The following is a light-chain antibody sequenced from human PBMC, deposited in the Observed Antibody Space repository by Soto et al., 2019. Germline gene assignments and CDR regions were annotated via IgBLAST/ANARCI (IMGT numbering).Light chain of an antibody. V-gene: IGKV1-5*01. CDR3: QQYDSVLGT. CDR2: DAS. J-gene: IGKJ1*01. CDR1: QSISHW. Sequence: IQMTQSPATLSSSVGDSVTITCGASQSISHWLAWYQQKPGKAPKFLIYDASSLESGVPSRFSGSGSGTEFTLTISSLQPDDFATYYCQQYDSVLGTFGPGTKVDIK.